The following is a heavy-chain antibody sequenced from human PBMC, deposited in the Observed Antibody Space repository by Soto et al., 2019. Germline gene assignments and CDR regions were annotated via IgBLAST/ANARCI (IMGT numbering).Heavy chain of an antibody. CDR1: GYTFTSYG. Sequence: ASVKVSCKASGYTFTSYGTSWVRQAPGQGLEWMGWISAYNGNTNYAQKLQGRVTMTTDTSTSTAYMELRSLRSDDTAVYYCAREGDGFLTPYGMDVWGQATTVTVSS. J-gene: IGHJ6*02. V-gene: IGHV1-18*01. CDR2: ISAYNGNT. CDR3: AREGDGFLTPYGMDV. D-gene: IGHD1-26*01.